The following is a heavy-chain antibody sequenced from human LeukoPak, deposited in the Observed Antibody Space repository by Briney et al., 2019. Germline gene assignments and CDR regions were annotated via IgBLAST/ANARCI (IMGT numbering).Heavy chain of an antibody. CDR1: GFTFSSYA. CDR2: ISYDGSNK. Sequence: RSLRLSCAASGFTFSSYAMHWVRQAPGKGLEWVAVISYDGSNKYYADSVKGRFTISRDNSKNTLYLQMNSLRAEDTAVYYCARDSGPAVAPPGWFDPWGQGTLVTVSS. D-gene: IGHD6-19*01. V-gene: IGHV3-30*04. J-gene: IGHJ5*02. CDR3: ARDSGPAVAPPGWFDP.